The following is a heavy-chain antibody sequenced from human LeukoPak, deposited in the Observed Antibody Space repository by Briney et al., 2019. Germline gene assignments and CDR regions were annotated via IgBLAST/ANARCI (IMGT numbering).Heavy chain of an antibody. Sequence: GSLRLSCAASGFTVSTNYMSWVRQAPGKGLEWVSVIYSGGTTYYADSVKGRFSISRDNSKNTLDLQMNSLRAKDTAVYYCARYDYGRSGFDYWGQGTLVTVSS. CDR1: GFTVSTNY. CDR3: ARYDYGRSGFDY. V-gene: IGHV3-66*01. CDR2: IYSGGTT. J-gene: IGHJ4*02. D-gene: IGHD5-12*01.